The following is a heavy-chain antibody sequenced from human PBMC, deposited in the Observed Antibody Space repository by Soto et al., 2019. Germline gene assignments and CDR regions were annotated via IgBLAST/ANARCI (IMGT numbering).Heavy chain of an antibody. CDR2: VHHTGST. V-gene: IGHV4-30-2*01. J-gene: IGHJ1*01. CDR1: GGSISSGGYS. CDR3: ARGIWNYVFQY. D-gene: IGHD1-7*01. Sequence: SETLSLTCAVSGGSISSGGYSWTWIRQPPGKGLEWIGYVHHTGSTTYNPSLKTRVNISVDRPNNQFFLSLTSATAADSAVYYCARGIWNYVFQYWGLRILVAVSS.